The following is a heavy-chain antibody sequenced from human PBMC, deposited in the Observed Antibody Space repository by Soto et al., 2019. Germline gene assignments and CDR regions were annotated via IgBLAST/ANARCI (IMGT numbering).Heavy chain of an antibody. CDR3: ARDERRGYYLDV. CDR1: GFTFSDYW. CDR2: IKRDGSQK. J-gene: IGHJ6*03. Sequence: EVQLVESGGGLVQPGGSLRLSCVVSGFTFSDYWMTWVRQAPGSGLEWVANIKRDGSQKNYADSVKGRFTISRDNAKNTLDLQVSNLRAEDTAVYYCARDERRGYYLDVWGKGTTVTVSS. V-gene: IGHV3-7*01.